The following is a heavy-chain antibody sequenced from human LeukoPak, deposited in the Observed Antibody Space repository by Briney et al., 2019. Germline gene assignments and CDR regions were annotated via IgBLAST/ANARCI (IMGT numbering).Heavy chain of an antibody. CDR2: IYYSGST. V-gene: IGHV4-39*07. D-gene: IGHD4-17*01. CDR3: ARYDYGDYKMVR. CDR1: GGSISSSSYY. Sequence: SETLSLTCTVSGGSISSSSYYWGWIRQPPGKGLAWIGSIYYSGSTYYNPSLKSRVTISVDTSKNQFSLKLSSVTAADTAVYYCARYDYGDYKMVRWGQGTLVTVSS. J-gene: IGHJ1*01.